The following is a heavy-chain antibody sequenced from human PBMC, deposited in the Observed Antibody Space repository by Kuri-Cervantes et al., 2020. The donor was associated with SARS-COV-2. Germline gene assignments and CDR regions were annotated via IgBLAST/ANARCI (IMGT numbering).Heavy chain of an antibody. V-gene: IGHV3-30*04. J-gene: IGHJ1*01. Sequence: GGSLRLSCAASGFTFSSYAIHWVRQAPGKGLEWVAVISYEGSNKYYADSVKGRFTISRDNSKNTVFLQMNSLRVEDTAVYYCARDWVAAAGQAECFQHWGQGTRVTVSS. CDR1: GFTFSSYA. CDR3: ARDWVAAAGQAECFQH. D-gene: IGHD6-13*01. CDR2: ISYEGSNK.